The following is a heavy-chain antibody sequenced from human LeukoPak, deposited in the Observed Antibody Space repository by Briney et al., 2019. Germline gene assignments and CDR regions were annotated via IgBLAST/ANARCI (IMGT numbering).Heavy chain of an antibody. V-gene: IGHV4-59*13. CDR2: VYYTGST. D-gene: IGHD4-17*01. CDR1: GASISGYY. J-gene: IGHJ4*02. Sequence: SETLSLTCSVSGASISGYYWSWIRQTPGKGLEWIGYVYYTGSTNYNPSLKSRVTISVDTSKNQFSLKLSSVTAADMAVYYCASSYGAPARAPFDYWGQGTLVTVSS. CDR3: ASSYGAPARAPFDY.